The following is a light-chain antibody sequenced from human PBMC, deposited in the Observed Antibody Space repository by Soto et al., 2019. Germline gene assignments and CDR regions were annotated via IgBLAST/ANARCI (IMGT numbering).Light chain of an antibody. CDR2: AAS. Sequence: EIVMTQSPATLSVSPGERATLSCRASQSVGSNLAWYQQKPGQAPRPLIYAASSRATGIPDRFSGSGSGTDFTLTISSLEPEDFAVYYCQQYGSSPITFGQGTRVEIK. J-gene: IGKJ5*01. CDR1: QSVGSN. V-gene: IGKV3-20*01. CDR3: QQYGSSPIT.